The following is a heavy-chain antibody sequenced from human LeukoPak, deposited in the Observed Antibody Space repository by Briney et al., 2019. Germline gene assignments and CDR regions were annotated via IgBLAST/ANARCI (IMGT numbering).Heavy chain of an antibody. CDR1: GGSISSGGYY. Sequence: PPQTLSLTCTVSGGSISSGGYYWSWIRQHPGKGLEWIGYIYYSGSTYYNPSLKSRVTISVDTSKNQFSLKLSSVTAADTAVYYCARSRDSSGYYLFDYWGQGTLVTVSS. CDR2: IYYSGST. CDR3: ARSRDSSGYYLFDY. D-gene: IGHD3-22*01. V-gene: IGHV4-31*03. J-gene: IGHJ4*02.